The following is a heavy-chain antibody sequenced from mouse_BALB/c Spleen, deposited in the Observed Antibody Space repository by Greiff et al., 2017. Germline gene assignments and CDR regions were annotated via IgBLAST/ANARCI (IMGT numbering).Heavy chain of an antibody. V-gene: IGHV1-63*02. J-gene: IGHJ4*01. CDR2: IYPGGGYT. Sequence: VKLMDSGAELVRPGTSVKLSCKASGYTFPHYWLGWVKQRPGHGLEWIGDIYPGGGYTNYNEKFKGKATLTADTSSSTAYMQLSSLTSEDSAVYFCHYGSNAMDDWGQGTSVTVSA. CDR1: GYTFPHYW. D-gene: IGHD1-1*01. CDR3: HYGSNAMDD.